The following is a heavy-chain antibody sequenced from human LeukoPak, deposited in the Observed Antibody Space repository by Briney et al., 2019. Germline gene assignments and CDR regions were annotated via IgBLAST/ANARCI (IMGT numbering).Heavy chain of an antibody. CDR1: GGTFSSYA. CDR3: ARAGSSGWYDY. D-gene: IGHD6-19*01. Sequence: SVKVSCKASGGTFSSYAISWVRQAPGQGLEWMGRIIPILGIANYAQKFQGRVTITADKSTSTAYMELSSLRSEDTAVYYCARAGSSGWYDYWGQGTLVTVSS. CDR2: IIPILGIA. V-gene: IGHV1-69*04. J-gene: IGHJ4*02.